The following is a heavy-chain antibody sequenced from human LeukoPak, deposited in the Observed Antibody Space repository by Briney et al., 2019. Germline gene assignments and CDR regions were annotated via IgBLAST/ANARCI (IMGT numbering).Heavy chain of an antibody. CDR2: IIPIFGTA. Sequence: ASVKVSCKASGGTFSSYAISWVRQAPGQGLEWMGGIIPIFGTANYAQKFQGRVTITADESTSTAYMELSSLRSEDTAVYYCARDANDAFGIWGQGTMVTVSS. CDR3: ARDANDAFGI. CDR1: GGTFSSYA. J-gene: IGHJ3*02. V-gene: IGHV1-69*13.